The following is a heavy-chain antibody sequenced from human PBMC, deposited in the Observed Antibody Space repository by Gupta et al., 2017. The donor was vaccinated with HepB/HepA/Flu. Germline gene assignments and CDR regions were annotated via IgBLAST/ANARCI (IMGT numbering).Heavy chain of an antibody. J-gene: IGHJ4*02. V-gene: IGHV4-31*03. CDR2: IYYSGST. CDR3: AGYYGSGRHFDY. CDR1: GGPISSGGHY. D-gene: IGHD3-10*01. Sequence: QVQLQESGPGLVQPSQPMSLTCTVSGGPISSGGHYCSWIRQHPGKGLEWIGYIYYSGSTYYNPSLKSRVTISVDTSKNQFSLKLSSVTAADTAVYYCAGYYGSGRHFDYWGQGTLVTVSS.